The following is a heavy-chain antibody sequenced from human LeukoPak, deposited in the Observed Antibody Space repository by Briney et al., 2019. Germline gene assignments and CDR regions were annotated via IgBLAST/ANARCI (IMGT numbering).Heavy chain of an antibody. CDR3: ARKVQGWFDI. V-gene: IGHV4-59*11. CDR2: IYYSGTT. Sequence: SETLSLTCTVSGGAISSHYWSWIRQSPGKGLEWIGYIYYSGTTNYSPSLKSRVTISLDTSKTQFSLKLTSVTAADTALYYCARKVQGWFDIWGQGTLVTVSS. CDR1: GGAISSHY. D-gene: IGHD3-10*01. J-gene: IGHJ5*02.